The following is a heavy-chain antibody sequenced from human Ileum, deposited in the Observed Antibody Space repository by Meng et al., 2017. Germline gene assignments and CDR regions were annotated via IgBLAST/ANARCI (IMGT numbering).Heavy chain of an antibody. CDR2: INPNSGGT. D-gene: IGHD3-22*01. J-gene: IGHJ4*02. CDR3: ARERFYYYDSSGSIN. CDR1: GYTFTGYY. V-gene: IGHV1-2*06. Sequence: QGQVVRSGGEGSKPGASVKVSCKASGYTFTGYYMHWVRQAPGQGLEWMGRINPNSGGTNYAQKFQGRVTMTRDASISTAYMELSRLRSDDTAVYYCARERFYYYDSSGSINWGQGTLVTVSS.